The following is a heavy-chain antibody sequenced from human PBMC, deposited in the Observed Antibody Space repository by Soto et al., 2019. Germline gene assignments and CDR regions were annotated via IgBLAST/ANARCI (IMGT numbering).Heavy chain of an antibody. CDR1: GFTFSSYA. D-gene: IGHD2-21*02. J-gene: IGHJ4*02. CDR2: ISYDGSNK. CDR3: ARDRGGVTVVTLLDY. V-gene: IGHV3-30-3*01. Sequence: QVQLVESGGGVVQPGRSLRLSCAASGFTFSSYAMHWVRQAPGKGLEWVAVISYDGSNKYYADSVKGRFTISRDNSKNTLYLQMNSLRAEDTAVYYCARDRGGVTVVTLLDYWGQGTLVTVSS.